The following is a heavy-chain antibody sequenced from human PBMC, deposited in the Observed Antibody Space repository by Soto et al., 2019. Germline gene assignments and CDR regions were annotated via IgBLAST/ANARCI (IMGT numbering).Heavy chain of an antibody. J-gene: IGHJ5*02. D-gene: IGHD3-22*01. CDR1: GGSMNNYY. CDR3: ARFSPPRKAYDSNPGWFDP. Sequence: QVQLQESGPGLVKPSETLSLTCTVSGGSMNNYYWTWIRQPPGKGLEWIGYVSQTGSTNYNASLKSRLAISLDTSRSQSSLSLTSVTAADTAVYFCARFSPPRKAYDSNPGWFDPWGQGILVAVSS. V-gene: IGHV4-59*01. CDR2: VSQTGST.